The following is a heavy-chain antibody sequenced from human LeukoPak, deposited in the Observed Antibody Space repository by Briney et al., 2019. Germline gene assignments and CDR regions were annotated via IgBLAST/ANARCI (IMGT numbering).Heavy chain of an antibody. D-gene: IGHD2-21*02. J-gene: IGHJ4*02. CDR3: ARQPVTASFDY. CDR1: GDSFTNYW. V-gene: IGHV5-51*01. Sequence: HGESLKISCKGFGDSFTNYWIGWVRQMPGKGLEWMGIIYLGDSDTRYSPSFQGQVTISADKSINTAYLLWSSLKASDSAIYYCARQPVTASFDYWGQGTLVTVSS. CDR2: IYLGDSDT.